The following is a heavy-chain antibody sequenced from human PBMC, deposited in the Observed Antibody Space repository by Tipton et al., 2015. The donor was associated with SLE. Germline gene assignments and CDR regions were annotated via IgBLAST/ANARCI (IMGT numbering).Heavy chain of an antibody. CDR1: GGSISTSYY. D-gene: IGHD3-16*01. CDR2: ISYSGNP. J-gene: IGHJ6*03. CDR3: YASSTSPSCSFVYMSV. V-gene: IGHV4-39*07. Sequence: LRLSCTVSGGSISTSYYWGWIRQPPGKGLEWIGSISYSGNPHYNPSLESRVSMSVDTSQNKFSLKLNSVTTADTAFYYCYASSTSPSCSFVYMSVGGKATAASV.